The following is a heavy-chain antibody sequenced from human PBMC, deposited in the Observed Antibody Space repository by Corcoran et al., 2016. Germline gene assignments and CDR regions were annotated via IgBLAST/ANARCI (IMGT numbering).Heavy chain of an antibody. D-gene: IGHD2-15*01. CDR3: VSEGLSGSRGSFLRYYYYYGMDV. V-gene: IGHV3-74*01. J-gene: IGHJ6*02. CDR2: IKTDGSGT. Sequence: EVQLVESGGGLVQPGGSLRLSCAASGFTFSAYWMHWVRQAPGKGLVWVSRIKTDGSGTSYADSVKGRFTISRDNAKNTLYLQMNRLRAEDTAVYYCVSEGLSGSRGSFLRYYYYYGMDVWGQGTTVTVSS. CDR1: GFTFSAYW.